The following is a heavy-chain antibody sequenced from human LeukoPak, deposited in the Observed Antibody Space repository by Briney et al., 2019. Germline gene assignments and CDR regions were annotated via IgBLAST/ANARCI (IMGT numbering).Heavy chain of an antibody. CDR2: INHSGST. Sequence: SETLSLTCAVYGGSFSGYYWSWIRQPPGKGLEWIGEINHSGSTNYNPSLKSRVTISVDTSKNQFSLKLSSVTAADTAVYYCARVPAAYYDFWSGYPWGQGTLVTVSS. CDR3: ARVPAAYYDFWSGYP. D-gene: IGHD3-3*01. J-gene: IGHJ5*02. CDR1: GGSFSGYY. V-gene: IGHV4-34*01.